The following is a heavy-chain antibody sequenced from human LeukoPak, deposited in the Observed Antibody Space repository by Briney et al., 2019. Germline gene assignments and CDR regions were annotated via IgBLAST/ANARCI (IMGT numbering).Heavy chain of an antibody. J-gene: IGHJ5*02. D-gene: IGHD2-15*01. CDR2: INHSGST. Sequence: PSETLSLTCADYGGSFSGYYWSWIRQPPGKGLEWIGEINHSGSTNYNPYLKSRGTISVDTSKNQFSLKLSSVTAADTAVYYCASIVVVVAATGWFDPWGQGTLVTVSS. CDR1: GGSFSGYY. V-gene: IGHV4-34*01. CDR3: ASIVVVVAATGWFDP.